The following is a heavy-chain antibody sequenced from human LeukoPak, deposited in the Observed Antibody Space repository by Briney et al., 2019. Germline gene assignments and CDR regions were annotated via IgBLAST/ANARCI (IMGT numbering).Heavy chain of an antibody. D-gene: IGHD5-12*01. V-gene: IGHV3-23*01. J-gene: IGHJ4*02. CDR2: ISSSGGGT. CDR1: GFTFHNCA. CDR3: AKERGYRGYDLDY. Sequence: GGSLRLSRGSSGFTFHNCALLCVRQAPGKGLEWVSTISSSGGGTYYADSVKGRFTISRDNSKNTLYLQMNSLRAEDTAVYYWAKERGYRGYDLDYWGRGTLVTVSS.